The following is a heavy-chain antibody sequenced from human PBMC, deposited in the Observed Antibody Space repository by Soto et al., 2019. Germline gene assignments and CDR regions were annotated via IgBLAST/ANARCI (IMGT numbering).Heavy chain of an antibody. J-gene: IGHJ4*02. CDR3: ASYNWPATADY. D-gene: IGHD1-20*01. Sequence: EVQVVESGGGLVQPGGSLRLSCTASGLNLNSLWIYWVRQSPGEGLQWISGISENGRSTRYADSVKGRFTISRDNAKNTLYLQMNGLRAEDTGVYHCASYNWPATADYWGQGTPVTVSS. V-gene: IGHV3-74*01. CDR2: ISENGRST. CDR1: GLNLNSLW.